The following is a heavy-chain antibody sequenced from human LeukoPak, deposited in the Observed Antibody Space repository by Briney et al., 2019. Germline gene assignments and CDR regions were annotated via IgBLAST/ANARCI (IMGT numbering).Heavy chain of an antibody. CDR3: ASFSGSYGQFDY. CDR1: GGSLSNYY. D-gene: IGHD1-26*01. J-gene: IGHJ4*02. V-gene: IGHV4-59*08. Sequence: SETLSLTCSVSGGSLSNYYWSWIRQPPGKGLGWIGYIYYSGSTNYNPSLKSRLTISIDTPKNQFSLKVNSVTAADTAVYFCASFSGSYGQFDYWGQGTLVTVSS. CDR2: IYYSGST.